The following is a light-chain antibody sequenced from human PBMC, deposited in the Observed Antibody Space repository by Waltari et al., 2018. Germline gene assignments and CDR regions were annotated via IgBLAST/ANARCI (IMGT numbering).Light chain of an antibody. CDR1: GPNIGAGHD. V-gene: IGLV1-40*01. J-gene: IGLJ3*02. CDR2: GST. Sequence: QSVLTQPPSVSGAPGQRVTISCTGTGPNIGAGHDVPWYQQLPRAAPKPLIYGSTSRPLGVPARFFGSTSGTSASLAITGLQAEDEADYYCQSYDTSLSVVFGGGTKLTVL. CDR3: QSYDTSLSVV.